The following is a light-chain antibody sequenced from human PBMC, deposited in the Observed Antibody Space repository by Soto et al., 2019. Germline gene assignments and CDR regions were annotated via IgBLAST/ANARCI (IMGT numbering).Light chain of an antibody. CDR2: GAS. CDR1: QSVSSN. CDR3: QQYNNWPPIT. V-gene: IGKV3D-15*01. Sequence: DIVMTQSPATLSVSPGESDTLSCRASQSVSSNLAWYQQKPGQAPRLLIYGASTMATGIPARFSGSGSGTEFTLTISCLQSEDFAFYYFQQYNNWPPITCGQGTRREI. J-gene: IGKJ5*01.